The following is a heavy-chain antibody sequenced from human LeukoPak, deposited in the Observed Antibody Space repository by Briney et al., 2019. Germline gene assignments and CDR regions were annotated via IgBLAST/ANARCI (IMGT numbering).Heavy chain of an antibody. V-gene: IGHV3-11*04. Sequence: GGSLRLSCAASGFTFSDYYMSWIRQAPGKGLEWVSYISSSGSTIYYADSVKGRFTISRDNAKNSLYLQMNSLRAEDTAVYYCARGGYYGSGSYYPENDFFDYWGQGTLVTVSS. CDR2: ISSSGSTI. D-gene: IGHD3-10*01. CDR1: GFTFSDYY. CDR3: ARGGYYGSGSYYPENDFFDY. J-gene: IGHJ4*02.